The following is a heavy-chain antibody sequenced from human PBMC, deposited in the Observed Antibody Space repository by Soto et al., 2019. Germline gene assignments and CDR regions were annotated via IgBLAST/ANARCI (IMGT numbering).Heavy chain of an antibody. CDR3: ARDLVVPAATDYYYYGMDV. D-gene: IGHD2-2*01. Sequence: GSLRLSCAASGFTFSSYSMNWVRQAPGKGLEWVSSFSSISSYIYYADSVKGRFTISRDNAKNSLFLQMNSLRAEDTAVFYCARDLVVPAATDYYYYGMDVWGQGTTVTVSS. CDR2: FSSISSYI. CDR1: GFTFSSYS. J-gene: IGHJ6*02. V-gene: IGHV3-21*01.